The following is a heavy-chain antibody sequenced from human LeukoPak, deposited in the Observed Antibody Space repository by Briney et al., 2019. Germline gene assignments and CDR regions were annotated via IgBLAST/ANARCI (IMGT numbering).Heavy chain of an antibody. CDR3: ARTEGSYSSGWLDY. CDR1: GFTFSSYA. J-gene: IGHJ4*02. Sequence: GGSLRLSCAASGFTFSSYAMHWVRQAPGKGLEWVAVISYDGSNKYYADSVKGRFTISRDNSKNTLYLQMNSLRAEDTAVYYCARTEGSYSSGWLDYWGQGTLVTVSS. D-gene: IGHD6-19*01. V-gene: IGHV3-30*04. CDR2: ISYDGSNK.